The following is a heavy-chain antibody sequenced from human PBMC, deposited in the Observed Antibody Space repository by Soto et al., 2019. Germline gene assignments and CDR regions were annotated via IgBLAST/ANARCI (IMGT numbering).Heavy chain of an antibody. V-gene: IGHV1-18*01. Sequence: ASVKVSCKASGYTFTSYGISWVRQAPGQGLEWMGWISAYNGNTNYAQKLQGRVTMTTDTSTSTAYMELRSLRSDDTAVYYCAREGKLLGLGELLSGCFNPWGQETRVTVSS. CDR2: ISAYNGNT. CDR1: GYTFTSYG. J-gene: IGHJ5*02. CDR3: AREGKLLGLGELLSGCFNP. D-gene: IGHD3-10*01.